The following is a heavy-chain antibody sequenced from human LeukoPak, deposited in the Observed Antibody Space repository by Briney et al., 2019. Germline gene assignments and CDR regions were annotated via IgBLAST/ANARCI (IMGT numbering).Heavy chain of an antibody. V-gene: IGHV3-30*02. CDR3: AKAKALRRSYLDDY. J-gene: IGHJ4*02. Sequence: PGGSLRLSCAASGFTFTSYAMHWVRQAPGKGLEWVAFIRYDGSNKYYADSVKGRFTISRDNSKNTLYLQMNSLRAEDTAVYYCAKAKALRRSYLDDYWGQGTLVTVSS. CDR2: IRYDGSNK. D-gene: IGHD1-26*01. CDR1: GFTFTSYA.